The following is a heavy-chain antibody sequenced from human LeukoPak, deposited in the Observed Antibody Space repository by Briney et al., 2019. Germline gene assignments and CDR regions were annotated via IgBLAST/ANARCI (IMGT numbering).Heavy chain of an antibody. D-gene: IGHD1-26*01. J-gene: IGHJ4*02. Sequence: HPGGSLRLSCAASGFTFSSYGMSWVRQAPGKGLEWVSAISGSGGSTYYADSVKGRFTISRDNSKNTLYLQMNSLRAEDTAVYYCAKWWELLGYFDYWGQGTLVTVSS. CDR1: GFTFSSYG. CDR2: ISGSGGST. CDR3: AKWWELLGYFDY. V-gene: IGHV3-23*01.